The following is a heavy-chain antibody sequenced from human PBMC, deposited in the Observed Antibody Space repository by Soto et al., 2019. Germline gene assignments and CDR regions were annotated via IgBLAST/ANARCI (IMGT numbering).Heavy chain of an antibody. CDR1: GGSFSGYY. V-gene: IGHV4-34*01. CDR3: ASPIVATTRGFDY. J-gene: IGHJ4*02. D-gene: IGHD5-12*01. Sequence: SETLSLTCAVYGGSFSGYYWSWIRQPPGKGLEWIGEINHSGSTNYNPSLKSRVTISVDTSKNQFSLKLSSVTAADTAVYYCASPIVATTRGFDYWGQGTLVTVSS. CDR2: INHSGST.